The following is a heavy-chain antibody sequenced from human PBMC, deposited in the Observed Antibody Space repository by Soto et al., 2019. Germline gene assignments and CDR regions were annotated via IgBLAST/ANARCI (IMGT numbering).Heavy chain of an antibody. D-gene: IGHD1-20*01. CDR3: ARGIGTIAGTNYGLDV. J-gene: IGHJ6*02. Sequence: EVQLVESGGGLAKPGGSLRLSCAASGFTFSNYNMNWVRQAPGKGLEWVSSISSRSSDIYYADSVKGRFTISRDNAKNSQYLKMNSLRAEDTAVYYCARGIGTIAGTNYGLDVWGQGTTVTVSS. V-gene: IGHV3-21*01. CDR2: ISSRSSDI. CDR1: GFTFSNYN.